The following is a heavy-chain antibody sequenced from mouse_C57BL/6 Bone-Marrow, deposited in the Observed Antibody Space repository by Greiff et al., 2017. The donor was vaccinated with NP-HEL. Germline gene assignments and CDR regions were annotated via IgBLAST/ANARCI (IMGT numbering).Heavy chain of an antibody. J-gene: IGHJ4*01. D-gene: IGHD2-2*01. V-gene: IGHV3-8*01. CDR1: GYSITSDY. CDR2: ISYSGST. CDR3: ARSPLWLRRNYYAMDY. Sequence: DVQLQESGPGLAQPSQTLSLTCSVTGYSITSDYWNWIRKFPGNKLEYMGYISYSGSTYYHPSLKSRISITRDTSKNQYYLQLNSVTTEDTATYYCARSPLWLRRNYYAMDYWGQGTSVTVSS.